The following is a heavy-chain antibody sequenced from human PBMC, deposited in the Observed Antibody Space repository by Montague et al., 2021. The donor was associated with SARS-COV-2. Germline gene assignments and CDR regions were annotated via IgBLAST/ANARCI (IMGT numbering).Heavy chain of an antibody. Sequence: SETLSLTCTVSGGSISNYYWSWIRQSPGKGLEWIAYMYYSGSTKYNPSLKSRATISVDTSKNQFSLTLSFMTAADTAVYYCARARVGTIFGVIDAYDGMDIWGQGTTVTVS. CDR1: GGSISNYY. D-gene: IGHD3-3*01. CDR3: ARARVGTIFGVIDAYDGMDI. J-gene: IGHJ6*02. CDR2: MYYSGST. V-gene: IGHV4-59*01.